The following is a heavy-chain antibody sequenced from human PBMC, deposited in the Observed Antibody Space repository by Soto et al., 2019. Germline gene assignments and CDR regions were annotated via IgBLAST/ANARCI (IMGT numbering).Heavy chain of an antibody. Sequence: GASVKVSCKASGYSFITYGISWVRQAPGQGLERMGWISTYNGNTNYAQKFQGRVTMTTDTSTTTGYMELRSLRSDDTAVYYCARDRPTSSIRARDYYYAMDVWGQGTTVTVSS. V-gene: IGHV1-18*01. CDR3: ARDRPTSSIRARDYYYAMDV. CDR2: ISTYNGNT. J-gene: IGHJ6*02. CDR1: GYSFITYG. D-gene: IGHD6-6*01.